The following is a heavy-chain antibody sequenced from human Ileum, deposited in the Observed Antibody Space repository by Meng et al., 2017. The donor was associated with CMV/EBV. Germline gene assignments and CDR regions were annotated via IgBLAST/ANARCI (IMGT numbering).Heavy chain of an antibody. J-gene: IGHJ5*02. D-gene: IGHD1-26*01. CDR1: WFNVSGNY. CDR2: TYSGGSK. Sequence: LFCVGSWFNVSGNYLTWVRQDAGKGLEWLSVTYSGGSKFYAESVKGRFTISRDNSKNTVYLQMNSLRAEDTAVYYCARGGGGSLVDPWGQGTLVTVSS. V-gene: IGHV3-53*01. CDR3: ARGGGGSLVDP.